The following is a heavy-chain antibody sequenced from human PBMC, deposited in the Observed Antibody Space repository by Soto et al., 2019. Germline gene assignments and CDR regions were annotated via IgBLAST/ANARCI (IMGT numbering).Heavy chain of an antibody. CDR1: GGTFSSYA. Sequence: ASVKVSCKASGGTFSSYAISWVRQAPGQGLEWMGGIIPIFGTANYAQKFQGRVTITADESTSTAYMELSSLRSEDTAVYYCARVSGPRGYYDSSGYYPNYYYYYGMDVWGQGTTVTVSS. V-gene: IGHV1-69*13. CDR2: IIPIFGTA. J-gene: IGHJ6*02. CDR3: ARVSGPRGYYDSSGYYPNYYYYYGMDV. D-gene: IGHD3-22*01.